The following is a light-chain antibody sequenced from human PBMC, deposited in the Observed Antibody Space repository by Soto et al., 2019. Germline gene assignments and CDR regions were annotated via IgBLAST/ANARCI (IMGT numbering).Light chain of an antibody. CDR1: SSDVGGFNY. CDR2: EVI. CDR3: SSYTGSSTVV. V-gene: IGLV2-14*01. J-gene: IGLJ3*02. Sequence: QSALTQPASLSGSPGQSITISCTGTSSDVGGFNYVSWYQQHPGKAPKLMIYEVINRPSGVSNRFSGSKSGNTASLTISGLQAEDEADYYCSSYTGSSTVVLGGGTKLTVL.